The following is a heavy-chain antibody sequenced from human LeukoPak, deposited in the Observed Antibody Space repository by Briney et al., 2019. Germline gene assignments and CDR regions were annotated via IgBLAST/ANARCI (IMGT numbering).Heavy chain of an antibody. J-gene: IGHJ4*02. CDR1: GFTFSSYS. Sequence: GGSLRLSCAASGFTFSSYSMNWVRQAPGKGLEWVSYISSSSSTIYYADSVKGRFTISRDNAKNSLYLQMNSLRAEDTAVYYCARVYCSSTSCYSKLFDYWGQGTLVTVSS. CDR3: ARVYCSSTSCYSKLFDY. CDR2: ISSSSSTI. V-gene: IGHV3-48*01. D-gene: IGHD2-2*01.